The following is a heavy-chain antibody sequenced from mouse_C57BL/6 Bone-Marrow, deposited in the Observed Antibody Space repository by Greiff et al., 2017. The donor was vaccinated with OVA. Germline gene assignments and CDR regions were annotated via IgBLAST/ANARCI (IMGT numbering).Heavy chain of an antibody. J-gene: IGHJ3*01. V-gene: IGHV5-9*01. CDR2: ISGGGGNT. CDR1: GFTFSSYT. CDR3: ARTGPNWDLAY. D-gene: IGHD4-1*01. Sequence: EVKLVESGGGLVKPGGSLKLSCSASGFTFSSYTMSWVRQTPEKRLEWVATISGGGGNTYYPDSVKGRFTISRDNAKNTLYLQMSSLRSEDTALYYCARTGPNWDLAYWGQGTLVTVSA.